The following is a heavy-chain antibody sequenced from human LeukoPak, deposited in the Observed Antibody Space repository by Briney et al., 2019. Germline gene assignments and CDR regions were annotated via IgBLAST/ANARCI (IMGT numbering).Heavy chain of an antibody. V-gene: IGHV3-9*01. CDR3: AKDIEEGGSSPGAFDI. J-gene: IGHJ3*02. D-gene: IGHD1-26*01. Sequence: PGGSLRLSCVASGFSFSTYWMHWVRQAPGKGLVWVSGISWNSGSIGYADSVKGRFTISRDNAKNSLYLQMNSLRAEDTALYYCAKDIEEGGSSPGAFDIWGQGTMVTVSS. CDR1: GFSFSTYW. CDR2: ISWNSGSI.